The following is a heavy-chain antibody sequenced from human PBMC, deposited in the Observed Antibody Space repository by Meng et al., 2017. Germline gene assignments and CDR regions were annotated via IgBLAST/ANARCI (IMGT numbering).Heavy chain of an antibody. V-gene: IGHV1-2*06. CDR1: GYSFTAYY. D-gene: IGHD6-13*01. J-gene: IGHJ4*02. CDR2: IDPNSGVT. Sequence: GQLGQSVAGVKKPGASVKVSCKPSGYSFTAYYIHWLRQAPGQGLEWMGRIDPNSGVTEYAHKFHGRVTVTGDTSISTAYMELRRLTSDDTAVYYCARDEDISAAGKLFGDYWGQGTLVTVSS. CDR3: ARDEDISAAGKLFGDY.